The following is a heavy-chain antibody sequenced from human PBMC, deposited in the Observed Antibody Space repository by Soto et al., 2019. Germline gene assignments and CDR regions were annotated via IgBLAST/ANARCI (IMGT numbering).Heavy chain of an antibody. J-gene: IGHJ4*02. CDR2: ISSSSSYI. CDR3: AKDQGSSWYEIDY. CDR1: GFTFSSYS. D-gene: IGHD6-13*01. Sequence: PVGSLRLSCAASGFTFSSYSMNWVRQAPGKGLEWVSSISSSSSYIYYADSVKGRFTISRDNAKNSLYLQMNSLRAEDTAVYYCAKDQGSSWYEIDYWGQGTLVTVSS. V-gene: IGHV3-21*04.